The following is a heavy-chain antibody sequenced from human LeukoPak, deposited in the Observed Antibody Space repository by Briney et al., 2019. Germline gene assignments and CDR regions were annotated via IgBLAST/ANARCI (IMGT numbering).Heavy chain of an antibody. Sequence: ASVKVSCKASGYTFTGYYMHWVRQAPGQGLEWMGWINPNSGGTNYAQKFQGRVTMTRDTSISTAYMELSRLRSDDTAVYYCARDYGSVAPPFDYWGQGTLVTVSS. CDR2: INPNSGGT. CDR3: ARDYGSVAPPFDY. D-gene: IGHD6-19*01. J-gene: IGHJ4*02. V-gene: IGHV1-2*02. CDR1: GYTFTGYY.